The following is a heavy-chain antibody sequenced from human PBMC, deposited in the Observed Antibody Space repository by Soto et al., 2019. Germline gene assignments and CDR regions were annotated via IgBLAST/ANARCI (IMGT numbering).Heavy chain of an antibody. J-gene: IGHJ4*02. D-gene: IGHD3-22*01. CDR2: IYHSGST. CDR3: ARVFMYDSSGYYYFDY. Sequence: QLQLQESGSGLVKPSQTLSLTCAVSGGSISSGGYSWSWIRQPPGKGLEWIGYIYHSGSTYYNPSIKSRVTISVDRSKNQFSLKLSSVTAADTAVYYCARVFMYDSSGYYYFDYWGQGTLVTVSS. V-gene: IGHV4-30-2*01. CDR1: GGSISSGGYS.